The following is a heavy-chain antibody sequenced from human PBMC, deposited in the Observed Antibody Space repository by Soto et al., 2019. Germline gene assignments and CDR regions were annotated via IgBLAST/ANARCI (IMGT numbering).Heavy chain of an antibody. Sequence: QLQLQESGPGLVMPSETLSLTCTVSGDSISGSPYFWGWIRQPPGKRLEWIGSIFYDGYTVYSPSLQSRVTISVDTSKNQFSLRLTSVAAADTAIYFCARLPAAVPHYWGQGTLVTVSS. CDR3: ARLPAAVPHY. J-gene: IGHJ4*02. CDR2: IFYDGYT. V-gene: IGHV4-39*01. D-gene: IGHD6-13*01. CDR1: GDSISGSPYF.